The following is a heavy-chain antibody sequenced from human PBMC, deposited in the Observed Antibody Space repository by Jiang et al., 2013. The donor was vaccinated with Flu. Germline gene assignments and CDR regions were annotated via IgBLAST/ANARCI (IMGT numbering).Heavy chain of an antibody. J-gene: IGHJ4*02. CDR2: IYPADSDT. V-gene: IGHV5-51*01. CDR1: GYSFTGYW. CDR3: ARKWGVPAADPLDH. Sequence: GAEVKKPGESLKISCKGSGYSFTGYWIGWVRQMPGKGLEWMGIIYPADSDTRYSPSFQGQVTFSVDKSLSTAYLQWSSLKASDTAMYFCARKWGVPAADPLDHWGQGNPGHRLL. D-gene: IGHD6-13*01.